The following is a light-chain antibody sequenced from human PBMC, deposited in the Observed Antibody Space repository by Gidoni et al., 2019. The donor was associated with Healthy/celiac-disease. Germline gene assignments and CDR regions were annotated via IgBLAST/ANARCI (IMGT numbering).Light chain of an antibody. CDR2: DVS. CDR3: SSYTSSSTVV. V-gene: IGLV2-14*01. Sequence: QSALIQPASVSGSPGRSTTISCTGTSSDVGGYNYVSWYQQRPGKAPKLMIYDVSNRPSGVSNRFSGSKSGNTASLTISGLQAEDEADYYCSSYTSSSTVVFGGGTKLTVL. CDR1: SSDVGGYNY. J-gene: IGLJ2*01.